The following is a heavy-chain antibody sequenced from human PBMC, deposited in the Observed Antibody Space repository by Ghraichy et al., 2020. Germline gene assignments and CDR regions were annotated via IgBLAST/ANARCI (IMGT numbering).Heavy chain of an antibody. CDR1: GFTFSSYS. CDR2: ISSSSSYI. J-gene: IGHJ4*02. Sequence: LSLTCAASGFTFSSYSMNWVRQAPGKGLEWVSSISSSSSYIYYADSVKGRFTISRDNAKNSLYLQMNSLRAEDTAVYYCARVEAESYWGQGTLVTVSS. CDR3: ARVEAESY. V-gene: IGHV3-21*01. D-gene: IGHD5-24*01.